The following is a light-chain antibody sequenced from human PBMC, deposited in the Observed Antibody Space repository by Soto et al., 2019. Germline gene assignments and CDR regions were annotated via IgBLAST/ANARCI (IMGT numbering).Light chain of an antibody. CDR1: QSLFYSSNNKNY. Sequence: DIVMTQSPDSLAVSLGERAAINCKSSQSLFYSSNNKNYLAWYQQKPGQPPKLLIYWASTRQSGVPDRFSGSGSGTDFTLPISSLQAEDVAVYYCQQYYSTLALTFGGGTKVEI. V-gene: IGKV4-1*01. J-gene: IGKJ4*01. CDR2: WAS. CDR3: QQYYSTLALT.